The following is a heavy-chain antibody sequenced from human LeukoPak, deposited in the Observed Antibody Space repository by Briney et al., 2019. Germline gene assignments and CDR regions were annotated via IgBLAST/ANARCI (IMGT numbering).Heavy chain of an antibody. CDR1: GHSLSSFY. Sequence: SETLSLPCTLSGHSLSSFYWSWLRHPPGKGLEWLGFIYSSGSTNYNPSLKSRVTISVDTSKNQFSLKLSSVTAADTAVYYCARHESTLWAFDYWGQGALVTVSS. CDR2: IYSSGST. V-gene: IGHV4-59*08. J-gene: IGHJ4*02. D-gene: IGHD2/OR15-2a*01. CDR3: ARHESTLWAFDY.